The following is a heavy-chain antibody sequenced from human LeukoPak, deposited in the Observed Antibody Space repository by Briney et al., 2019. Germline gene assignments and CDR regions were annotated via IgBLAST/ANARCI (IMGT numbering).Heavy chain of an antibody. J-gene: IGHJ4*02. V-gene: IGHV3-7*01. CDR1: GFTFSSSW. CDR3: ARDTVGATDY. CDR2: IKPDGSEK. D-gene: IGHD1-26*01. Sequence: GGSLRLSCAASGFTFSSSWMSWVRQAPGKGLEWVTNIKPDGSEKYYVDSVKGRFTISRDNAKKSLYLQMNSLRAEDTALYYCARDTVGATDYWGQGTLVTVSS.